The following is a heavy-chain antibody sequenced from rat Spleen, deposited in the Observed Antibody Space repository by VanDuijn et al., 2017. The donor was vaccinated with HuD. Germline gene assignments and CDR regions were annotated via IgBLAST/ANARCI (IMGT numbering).Heavy chain of an antibody. V-gene: IGHV2-4*01. D-gene: IGHD1-12*03. CDR1: GFSLSNYG. CDR2: IWTGGIT. J-gene: IGHJ2*01. Sequence: QVQLKESGPGLVQPSQTLSLTCTVSGFSLSNYGVSWVRQPPGKGLEWMGVIWTGGITAYNSLLKSRLSISRDTSKSQVFLKVNSLQTEDTATYYCARMGGLLSPPFDYWGQGVMVTVSS. CDR3: ARMGGLLSPPFDY.